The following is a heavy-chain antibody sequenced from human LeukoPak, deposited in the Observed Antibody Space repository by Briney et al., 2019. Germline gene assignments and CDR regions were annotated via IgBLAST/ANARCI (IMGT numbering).Heavy chain of an antibody. Sequence: SETLSLTCAVSGGSISSGGYSWSWIRQPPGKGLEWIGYIYHSGSTYYNPSLKSRVTMSVDRSKNQFSLKLSSVTAADTAVYYCASSSGWYYFDYWGQGTLVTVSS. CDR1: GGSISSGGYS. CDR3: ASSSGWYYFDY. D-gene: IGHD6-19*01. CDR2: IYHSGST. V-gene: IGHV4-30-2*01. J-gene: IGHJ4*02.